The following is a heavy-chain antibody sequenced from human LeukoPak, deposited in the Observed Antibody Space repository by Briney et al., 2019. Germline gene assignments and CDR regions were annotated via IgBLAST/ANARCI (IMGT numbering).Heavy chain of an antibody. J-gene: IGHJ4*02. V-gene: IGHV5-51*01. CDR3: ARRSANGYFFEY. CDR2: IYPGDSET. Sequence: GESLKISCKGSGYSFPSYWIVWVRQLPGKGLEWMGIIYPGDSETIYGPSFQGQVTISADKSISTAYLQWSSLKASDSAMYYCARRSANGYFFEYCGQGTLVTVSS. D-gene: IGHD3-22*01. CDR1: GYSFPSYW.